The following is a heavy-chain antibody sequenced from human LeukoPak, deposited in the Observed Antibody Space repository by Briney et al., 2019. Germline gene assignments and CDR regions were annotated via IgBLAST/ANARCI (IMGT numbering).Heavy chain of an antibody. CDR2: MSHDGSNK. CDR1: GFIFSSYW. Sequence: GGSLRLSCAASGFIFSSYWMTWVRQAPGKGLEWVAVMSHDGSNKYYGDSVKGRFTISRDNSKNTLYLQMNSLRAEDTAVYYCAKLDSSGWSRPFDYWGQGTLVTVSS. J-gene: IGHJ4*02. CDR3: AKLDSSGWSRPFDY. D-gene: IGHD6-19*01. V-gene: IGHV3-30*18.